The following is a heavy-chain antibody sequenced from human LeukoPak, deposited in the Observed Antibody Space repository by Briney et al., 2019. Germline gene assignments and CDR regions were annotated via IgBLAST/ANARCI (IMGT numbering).Heavy chain of an antibody. CDR2: IYYSGNT. Sequence: PSETLSLTCTVSGGSISTGRYYWGWIRQPPGKGLEWIGSIYYSGNTYYNPSLKSRVTISLDTSKNQFSLKLTSVTAADTAVYYCAPVQWLADTWGYWGQGTLVTVSS. D-gene: IGHD6-19*01. J-gene: IGHJ4*02. CDR3: APVQWLADTWGY. V-gene: IGHV4-39*01. CDR1: GGSISTGRYY.